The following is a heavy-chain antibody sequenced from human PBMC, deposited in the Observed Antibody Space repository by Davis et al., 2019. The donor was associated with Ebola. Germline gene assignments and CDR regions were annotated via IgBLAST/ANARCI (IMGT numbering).Heavy chain of an antibody. V-gene: IGHV1-2*06. D-gene: IGHD1-14*01. Sequence: ASVKVSCKASGYTFTGYYMHWVRQAPGQGLEWMGRINPNSGGTNYAQKFQGRVTMTRDTSISTAYMELSRLRSDDTAVYYCARDLDRLLYRTQGGWFDPWGQGTLVTVSS. CDR3: ARDLDRLLYRTQGGWFDP. CDR2: INPNSGGT. CDR1: GYTFTGYY. J-gene: IGHJ5*02.